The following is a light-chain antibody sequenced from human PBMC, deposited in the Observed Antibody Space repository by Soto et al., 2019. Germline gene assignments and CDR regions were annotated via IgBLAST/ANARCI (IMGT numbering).Light chain of an antibody. Sequence: DIQMTQSPSSLSASVGDRVTITCRASQSISNYLNWYQQKPGKAPKFLIYAASSLQSGVPSRFSGSGSGTDFTLTISSLQPEDFATYYCQQSDRAPPTFGQGTNLEIK. V-gene: IGKV1-39*01. CDR1: QSISNY. CDR2: AAS. J-gene: IGKJ2*01. CDR3: QQSDRAPPT.